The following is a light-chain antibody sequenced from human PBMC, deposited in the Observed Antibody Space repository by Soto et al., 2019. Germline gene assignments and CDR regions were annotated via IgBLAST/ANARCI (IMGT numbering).Light chain of an antibody. J-gene: IGKJ1*01. Sequence: EIVLTQSPATLSLSPGERATLSCRASQYINTRLAWYQHRPGQAPRLLIYQTSIRAAGIPARFSASGSGTDFTLTISDVQPEDFALYYCHQRQSWPRTFGQGTKVDIK. CDR2: QTS. CDR1: QYINTR. V-gene: IGKV3-11*01. CDR3: HQRQSWPRT.